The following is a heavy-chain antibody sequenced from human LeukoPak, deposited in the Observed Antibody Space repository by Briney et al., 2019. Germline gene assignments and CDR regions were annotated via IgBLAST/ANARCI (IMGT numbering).Heavy chain of an antibody. CDR2: SSSGTTI. Sequence: GGSLRLSCAASGFTFSDYGLDPPGSREGAGVAFSSSGTTIYYADSVKGRFTISRDNAKNSLYLQMNSLRAEDTAVYYCARGRWLTEGFDYWGQGTLVTVSS. CDR1: GFTFSDY. CDR3: ARGRWLTEGFDY. D-gene: IGHD5-12*01. J-gene: IGHJ4*02. V-gene: IGHV3-11*04.